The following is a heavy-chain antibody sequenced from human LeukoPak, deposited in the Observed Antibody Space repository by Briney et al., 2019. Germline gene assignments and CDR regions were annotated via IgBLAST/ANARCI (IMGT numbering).Heavy chain of an antibody. CDR3: ARDEEAD. CDR2: IYTSGST. J-gene: IGHJ4*02. V-gene: IGHV4-61*02. CDR1: GGSISSSSYY. Sequence: SETLSLTCTVSGGSISSSSYYWSWIRQPAGKGLEWIGRIYTSGSTNYNPSLKSRVTMSVDTSKNQFSLKLSSVTAADTAVYYCARDEEADWGQGTLVTVSS.